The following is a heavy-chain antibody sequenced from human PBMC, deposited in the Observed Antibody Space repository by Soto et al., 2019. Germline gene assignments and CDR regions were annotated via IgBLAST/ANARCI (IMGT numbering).Heavy chain of an antibody. D-gene: IGHD3-16*01. V-gene: IGHV4-34*09. CDR1: GGSFSGYY. CDR3: ARDYVGPGTDYYYYGMDV. Sequence: TXXLTCAVYGGSFSGYYWSWIRQPRGKGLEWIGEINHSGSTNYNPSLKSRVTISVDTPKNQFSLKLSSVTAADTAVYYCARDYVGPGTDYYYYGMDVWGQGTTVTVSS. CDR2: INHSGST. J-gene: IGHJ6*02.